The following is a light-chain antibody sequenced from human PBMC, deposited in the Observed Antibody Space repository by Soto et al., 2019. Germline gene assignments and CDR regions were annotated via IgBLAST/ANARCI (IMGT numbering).Light chain of an antibody. CDR3: QQYNNFPGT. CDR1: QSVSAW. CDR2: DAS. Sequence: DIQMTQSPSTLSASVGDRITITCRASQSVSAWVAWYQQKPGKAPKVVIYDASSLESGVPSRFAGSRSGTEFTLTINSLQPDDSVTYYCQQYNNFPGTFGQGTKVDIK. V-gene: IGKV1-5*01. J-gene: IGKJ1*01.